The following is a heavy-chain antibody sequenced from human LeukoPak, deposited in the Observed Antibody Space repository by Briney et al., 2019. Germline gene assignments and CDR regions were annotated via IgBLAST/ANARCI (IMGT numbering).Heavy chain of an antibody. J-gene: IGHJ4*02. Sequence: SETLSLTCTVSGGSISSSSSYWGWIRQPPGKGLEWIGGIYYSGSTYYNPSLKSRVTVSVDTSKHQFSLKLSAVTAADTAVYYCARGPHKFDYWGQGSLVTVSS. V-gene: IGHV4-39*07. CDR1: GGSISSSSSY. CDR2: IYYSGST. CDR3: ARGPHKFDY.